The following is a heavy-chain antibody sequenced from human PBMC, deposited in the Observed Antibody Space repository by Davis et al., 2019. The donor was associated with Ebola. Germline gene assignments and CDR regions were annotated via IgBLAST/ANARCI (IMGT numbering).Heavy chain of an antibody. Sequence: PGGSLRLSCAASGFTFSSYSMNWVRQAQGKGLEWVSYISSSSSTIYYADSVKGRFTISRDNAKNSLYLQMNSLRAEDTAVYYCARVGSGWYRYFDYWGQGTLVTVSS. D-gene: IGHD6-19*01. V-gene: IGHV3-48*04. J-gene: IGHJ4*02. CDR3: ARVGSGWYRYFDY. CDR1: GFTFSSYS. CDR2: ISSSSSTI.